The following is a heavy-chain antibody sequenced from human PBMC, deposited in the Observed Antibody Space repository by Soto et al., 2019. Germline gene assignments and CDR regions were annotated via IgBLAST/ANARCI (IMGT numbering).Heavy chain of an antibody. J-gene: IGHJ4*02. CDR3: ARGRGDCIWGSYRHRTYFDY. CDR1: GGSFSGYY. Sequence: QVQLQQWGAGLLKPSETLSLTCAVYGGSFSGYYWSWIRQPPGKGLEWNGEINHSGSTNYNPSLKSLVTISVDTSKYQFSLKLSSVTAADTAVYYCARGRGDCIWGSYRHRTYFDYWGQGPLVTVSS. V-gene: IGHV4-34*01. CDR2: INHSGST. D-gene: IGHD3-16*02.